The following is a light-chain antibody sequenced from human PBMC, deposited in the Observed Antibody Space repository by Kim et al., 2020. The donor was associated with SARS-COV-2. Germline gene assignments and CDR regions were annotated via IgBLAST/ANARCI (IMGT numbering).Light chain of an antibody. CDR1: SSDVGSYNL. CDR3: CSYAGSSTSFV. J-gene: IGLJ1*01. CDR2: EGS. Sequence: QSITISCTGTSSDVGSYNLVSWYQQHPGKAPKLMIYEGSKRPSGVSNRFSGSKSGNTASLTISGLQAEDEADYYCCSYAGSSTSFVFGTGTKVTVL. V-gene: IGLV2-23*01.